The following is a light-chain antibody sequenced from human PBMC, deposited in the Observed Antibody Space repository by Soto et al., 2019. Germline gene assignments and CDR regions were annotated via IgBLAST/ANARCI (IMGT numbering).Light chain of an antibody. CDR2: AAS. CDR3: QQSHSTPLT. Sequence: DIQMTQSPSSLSAYLGDRVTITCRASQSISIYLNWYQQRPGKAPKFLIYAASSLQSGVPSRFSGSGFGTDFTLTISSLQPEDFATYYCQQSHSTPLTFGGGTKVDVK. V-gene: IGKV1-39*01. J-gene: IGKJ4*01. CDR1: QSISIY.